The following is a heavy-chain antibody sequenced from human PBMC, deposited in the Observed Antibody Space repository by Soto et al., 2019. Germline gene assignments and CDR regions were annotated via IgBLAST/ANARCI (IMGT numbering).Heavy chain of an antibody. CDR3: AKDEDVLLWFGELLSLDY. Sequence: GGSLRLSCAASGFTFSSYGMHWVRQAPGKGLEWVAVISYDGSNKYYADSVKGRFTISRDNSKNTLYLQMNSLRAEDTAVYYCAKDEDVLLWFGELLSLDYWGQGTLVTVSS. CDR1: GFTFSSYG. V-gene: IGHV3-30*18. J-gene: IGHJ4*02. D-gene: IGHD3-10*01. CDR2: ISYDGSNK.